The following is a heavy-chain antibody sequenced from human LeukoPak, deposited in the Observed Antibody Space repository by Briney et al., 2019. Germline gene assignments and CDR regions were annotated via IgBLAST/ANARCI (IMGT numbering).Heavy chain of an antibody. V-gene: IGHV3-30*02. CDR3: AKGTNYYYYYMDV. Sequence: GGSLRLSCTASGFTFSSYGMHWVRQAPGKGLEWVSFIRYDGSDKYYADSVRGRFTISRDNSKNTLYLQMNSLRAEDTAVYYCAKGTNYYYYYMDVWGKGTTVTISS. CDR2: IRYDGSDK. D-gene: IGHD1-14*01. CDR1: GFTFSSYG. J-gene: IGHJ6*03.